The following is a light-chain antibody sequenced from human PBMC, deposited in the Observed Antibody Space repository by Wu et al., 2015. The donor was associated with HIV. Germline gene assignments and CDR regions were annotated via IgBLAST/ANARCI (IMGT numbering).Light chain of an antibody. CDR1: QSVSSST. J-gene: IGKJ1*01. CDR2: AAS. V-gene: IGKV3-20*01. Sequence: EIVLTQSPGTLSLSPGERATLSCRASQSVSSSTLAWYQQRPGQAPRLLIYAASSRATGIPDRFSGSGSGTDFTLTISRLEPEDFATYYCQQHKTYPRTFGQGTRVDIE. CDR3: QQHKTYPRT.